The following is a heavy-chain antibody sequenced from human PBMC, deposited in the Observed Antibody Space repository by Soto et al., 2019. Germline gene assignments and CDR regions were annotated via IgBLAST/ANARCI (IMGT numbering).Heavy chain of an antibody. J-gene: IGHJ4*02. D-gene: IGHD3-22*01. CDR1: GGSISSYY. V-gene: IGHV4-59*01. Sequence: PSGTLSLTCTVSGGSISSYYWSWIRQPPGKGLEWIGYIYYSGSTNYNPSLKSRVTISVDTSKNQFSLKLSSVTAADTAVYYCARYYYDSSGYYYYFDYWGQGTLVTVSS. CDR3: ARYYYDSSGYYYYFDY. CDR2: IYYSGST.